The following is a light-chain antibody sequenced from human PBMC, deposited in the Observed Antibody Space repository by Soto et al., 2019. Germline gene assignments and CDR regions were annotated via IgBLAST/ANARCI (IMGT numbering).Light chain of an antibody. CDR1: QYISSTY. CDR3: QQYASSPRT. J-gene: IGKJ1*01. Sequence: EIVLTQSPGTLSLSPGARATLSCRASQYISSTYLAWYQQKPGQAPRLLIYGASSRATDIPDRFSGSGSGTDFTLTISRLEPEDFAVYYCQQYASSPRTFGQGTKVDIK. CDR2: GAS. V-gene: IGKV3-20*01.